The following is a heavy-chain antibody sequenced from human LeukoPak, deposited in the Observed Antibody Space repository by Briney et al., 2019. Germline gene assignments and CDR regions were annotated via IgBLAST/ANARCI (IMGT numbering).Heavy chain of an antibody. V-gene: IGHV4-59*01. J-gene: IGHJ4*02. CDR3: ARDFGSVAGRIFDY. D-gene: IGHD6-19*01. CDR2: IYYSGST. Sequence: SETLSLTCTVSGGSISSYYWSWIRQPPGKGLGWIGYIYYSGSTNYNPSLKSRVTISVDTSKNQFSLKLSSVTAADTAVYYCARDFGSVAGRIFDYWGQGTLVTVSS. CDR1: GGSISSYY.